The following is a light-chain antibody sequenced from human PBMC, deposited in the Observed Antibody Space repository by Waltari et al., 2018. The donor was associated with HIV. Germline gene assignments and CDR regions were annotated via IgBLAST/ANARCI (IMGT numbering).Light chain of an antibody. CDR1: KIGTKS. V-gene: IGLV3-21*02. CDR3: QVWDSSSDLVV. Sequence: SYVLTQPPSVSVAPGQTARITCGGNKIGTKSVHWYQQKPGQAPVLVVNDDSDRPSGIPERFSGSNSGNTATLTISRVEAGDEADYFCQVWDSSSDLVVFGGGTKLTVL. CDR2: DDS. J-gene: IGLJ2*01.